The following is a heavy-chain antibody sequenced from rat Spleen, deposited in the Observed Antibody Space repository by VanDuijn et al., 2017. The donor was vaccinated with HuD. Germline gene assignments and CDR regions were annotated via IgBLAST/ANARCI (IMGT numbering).Heavy chain of an antibody. V-gene: IGHV5-17*01. CDR3: ARPTTGIPFNY. J-gene: IGHJ2*01. D-gene: IGHD1-9*01. CDR2: IVDDGSNT. CDR1: GFIFSDHY. Sequence: EVQLVESDGGLVQPGRSLKLSCAASGFIFSDHYVAWVRQAPTKGLEWVATIVDDGSNTFYRDSVKGRFTISRDNAKSTLYLQVDSPRSEDTAIYYCARPTTGIPFNYWGQGVTVTVSS.